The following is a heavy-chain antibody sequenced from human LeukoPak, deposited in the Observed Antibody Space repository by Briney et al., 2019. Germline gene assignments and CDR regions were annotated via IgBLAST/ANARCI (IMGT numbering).Heavy chain of an antibody. CDR3: ARSFSPWEYQLPTSNWFDP. J-gene: IGHJ5*02. CDR2: IIPIFGTA. CDR1: GGTFSSYA. D-gene: IGHD2-2*01. V-gene: IGHV1-69*06. Sequence: ASVKVSCKASGGTFSSYAISWVRQAPGQGLEWMGGIIPIFGTANYAQKFQGRVTITADKSTSTAYMELRSLRSDDTAVYYCARSFSPWEYQLPTSNWFDPWGQGTLVTVSS.